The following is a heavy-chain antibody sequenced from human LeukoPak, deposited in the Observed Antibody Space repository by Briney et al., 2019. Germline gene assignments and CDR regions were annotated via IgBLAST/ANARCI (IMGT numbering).Heavy chain of an antibody. CDR3: ARDYYYGSGNYFDY. D-gene: IGHD3-10*01. CDR2: IYTSGST. CDR1: GGSISSYY. J-gene: IGHJ4*02. V-gene: IGHV4-4*07. Sequence: PSETLSLTCTVSGGSISSYYWSWIRQPAGKGLEWIGRIYTSGSTNYNPSLKSRVTMSVDTSKNQFSLKLSSVTAADTAVYYCARDYYYGSGNYFDYWGRGTLVTVSS.